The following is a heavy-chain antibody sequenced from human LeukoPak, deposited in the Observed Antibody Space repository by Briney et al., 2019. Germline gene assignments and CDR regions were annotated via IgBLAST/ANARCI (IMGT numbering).Heavy chain of an antibody. Sequence: GGSLRLSCAASGFTFSSYGMHWVRQAPGKGLEWVAFIRYDGSNKYYADSVKGRFTISRDNSKNTLYLQMNSLRAEDTAVYYCAKGYCTSTSCYRFDYWGQGTLVSVSS. CDR2: IRYDGSNK. D-gene: IGHD2-2*01. CDR1: GFTFSSYG. V-gene: IGHV3-30*02. J-gene: IGHJ4*02. CDR3: AKGYCTSTSCYRFDY.